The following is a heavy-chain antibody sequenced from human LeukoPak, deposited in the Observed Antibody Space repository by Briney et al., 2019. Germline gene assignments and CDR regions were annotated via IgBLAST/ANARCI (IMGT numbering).Heavy chain of an antibody. J-gene: IGHJ5*02. CDR3: AREGEDSDDTNWFDP. V-gene: IGHV1-2*02. Sequence: ASVKVSCKASGYTFTSYGISWVRQAPGQGLEWMGWINPNSGDTNYAQKFQGRVTMTRDTSISTAYMELSSLRSDDMAVYYCAREGEDSDDTNWFDPWGQGTLVTVSS. D-gene: IGHD3-10*01. CDR1: GYTFTSYG. CDR2: INPNSGDT.